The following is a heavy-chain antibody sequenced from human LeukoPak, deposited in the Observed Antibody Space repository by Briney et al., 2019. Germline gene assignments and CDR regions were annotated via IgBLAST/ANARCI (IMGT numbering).Heavy chain of an antibody. CDR2: ISYDGSNK. D-gene: IGHD3-10*01. CDR3: AKGILQYYYGSGSTFDY. Sequence: GGSLRLSCAASGFAFSSYGMHWVRQAPGKGLEWVVVISYDGSNKYYADSVKGRFTISRDNSKNTLYLQMNSLRAEDTAVYYCAKGILQYYYGSGSTFDYWGQGTLVTVSS. J-gene: IGHJ4*02. V-gene: IGHV3-30*18. CDR1: GFAFSSYG.